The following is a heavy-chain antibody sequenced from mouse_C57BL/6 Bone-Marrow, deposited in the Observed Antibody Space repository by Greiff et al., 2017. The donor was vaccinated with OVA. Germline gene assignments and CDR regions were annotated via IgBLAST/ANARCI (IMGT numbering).Heavy chain of an antibody. V-gene: IGHV1-39*01. CDR3: ASEYYYGRSPSDY. CDR1: GYSFTDYN. Sequence: EVQLQESGPELVKPGASVKISCKASGYSFTDYNMNWVKQSNGKSLEWIGVINPTYGTTSYNQTFKGTATLTVDQSSSTAYMQLNSLTSEDSAVYYCASEYYYGRSPSDYWGQGTTLTVSS. D-gene: IGHD1-1*01. J-gene: IGHJ2*01. CDR2: INPTYGTT.